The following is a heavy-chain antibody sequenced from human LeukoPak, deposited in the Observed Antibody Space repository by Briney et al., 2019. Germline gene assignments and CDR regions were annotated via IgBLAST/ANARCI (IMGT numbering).Heavy chain of an antibody. Sequence: EGSLRLSCAASGFTVSSNYMSWVRQAPGKGLEWVSVIYSGGSTYYADSVKGRFTISRDNSKNTLYLQMNSLRAEDTAVYYCAREHYYDSSGYAKDYWGQGTLVTVSS. CDR1: GFTVSSNY. CDR3: AREHYYDSSGYAKDY. D-gene: IGHD3-22*01. CDR2: IYSGGST. V-gene: IGHV3-53*01. J-gene: IGHJ4*02.